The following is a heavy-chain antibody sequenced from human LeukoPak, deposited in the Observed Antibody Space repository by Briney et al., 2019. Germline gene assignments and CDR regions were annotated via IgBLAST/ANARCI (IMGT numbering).Heavy chain of an antibody. Sequence: QPGRSLRLSCAASGFTFSSYAMHWVRQAPGKGLEWVAVISYDGSNKYYADSVKGRFTISRDNSKNTLYLQMNSLRAEDTAVYYCARGGLRYFDWLYYFDYWGQGTLVTVSS. V-gene: IGHV3-30*04. CDR2: ISYDGSNK. J-gene: IGHJ4*02. D-gene: IGHD3-9*01. CDR3: ARGGLRYFDWLYYFDY. CDR1: GFTFSSYA.